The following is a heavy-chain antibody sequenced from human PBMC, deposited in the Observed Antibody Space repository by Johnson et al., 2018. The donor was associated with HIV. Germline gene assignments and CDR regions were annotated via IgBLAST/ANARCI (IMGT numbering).Heavy chain of an antibody. D-gene: IGHD4-17*01. CDR1: GFTVSRNY. CDR3: ARESNGDYVAFDI. Sequence: EQLVESGGGLIQPGGSLRLSCAASGFTVSRNYMSWVRQAPGKGLEWVSLLYSGGSPYYADSVKGRFTISRDDPRNTLHLQMNSLRAEDTAVYYCARESNGDYVAFDIWGQGTMVTVSS. J-gene: IGHJ3*02. V-gene: IGHV3-53*01. CDR2: LYSGGSP.